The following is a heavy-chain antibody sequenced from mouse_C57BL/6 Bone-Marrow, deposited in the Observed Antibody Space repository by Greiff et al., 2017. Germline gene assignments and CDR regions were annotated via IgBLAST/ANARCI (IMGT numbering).Heavy chain of an antibody. J-gene: IGHJ4*01. CDR1: GYTFTSYW. Sequence: VQLVESGAELVMPGASVKLSCKASGYTFTSYWMHWVKQRPGQGLEWIGEIDPSDSYTNYNQKFKGKSTLTVDKSSSTAYMQLSCLTSEDSAVYYCAKPRDYYGYAMDYWGQGTSVTVSS. CDR3: AKPRDYYGYAMDY. V-gene: IGHV1-69*01. D-gene: IGHD1-1*01. CDR2: IDPSDSYT.